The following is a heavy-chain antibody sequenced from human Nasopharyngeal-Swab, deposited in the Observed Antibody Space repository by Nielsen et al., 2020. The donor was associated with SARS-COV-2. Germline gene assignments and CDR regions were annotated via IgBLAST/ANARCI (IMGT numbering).Heavy chain of an antibody. CDR2: INSASNYI. J-gene: IGHJ4*02. D-gene: IGHD6-19*01. CDR3: VRDSSGWYLDSDY. Sequence: GESLKISCAASGFTFSSYSINWVRQAPGKGLEWVSSINSASNYIFYADSVKGRFTISRDNAYNSVYLQMNGLRAEDTAVYYCVRDSSGWYLDSDYWGQGTQVTVSS. CDR1: GFTFSSYS. V-gene: IGHV3-21*01.